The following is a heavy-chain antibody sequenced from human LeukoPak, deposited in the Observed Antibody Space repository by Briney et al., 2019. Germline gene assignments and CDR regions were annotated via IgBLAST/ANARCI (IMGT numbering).Heavy chain of an antibody. V-gene: IGHV4-39*01. CDR1: GASISGGTYY. Sequence: PSETLSLTCSVSGASISGGTYYWGWIRQPPGKGLEWIGSIYYTGSTYDNPSLKSRVTISVDTSKNQFSLKLSSVTAADTAMYYCARRGGGGRAFDYWGQGTLVTVSS. J-gene: IGHJ4*02. CDR3: ARRGGGGRAFDY. CDR2: IYYTGST. D-gene: IGHD3-16*01.